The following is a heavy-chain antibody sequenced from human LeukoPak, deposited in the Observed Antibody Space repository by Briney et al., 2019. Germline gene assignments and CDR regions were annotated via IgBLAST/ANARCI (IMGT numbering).Heavy chain of an antibody. Sequence: KPSETLSLTCAVSGDSLSRYYWTWIRQPPGKGLEWLGEINPSGSPDYSPSLKSRATISVDTSKNQFSLRLASVTAADTAVYYCASVRHDPLEYYYYIDVWGKGTTVTVSS. D-gene: IGHD2/OR15-2a*01. J-gene: IGHJ6*03. CDR2: INPSGSP. CDR3: ASVRHDPLEYYYYIDV. CDR1: GDSLSRYY. V-gene: IGHV4-34*01.